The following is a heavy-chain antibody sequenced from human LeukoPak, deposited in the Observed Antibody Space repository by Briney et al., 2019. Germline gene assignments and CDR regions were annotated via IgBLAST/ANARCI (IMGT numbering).Heavy chain of an antibody. Sequence: PGGSLRLSCAASGFTFSSYAMSWVRQAPGKGLEWVSAISGSGGSTYYADSVKGRFTISRDNSKNTLYLQMNSLRAEDTAVYYCAINSGWYFDPSDYWGQGTLVTVSS. CDR1: GFTFSSYA. CDR3: AINSGWYFDPSDY. CDR2: ISGSGGST. V-gene: IGHV3-23*01. J-gene: IGHJ4*02. D-gene: IGHD6-19*01.